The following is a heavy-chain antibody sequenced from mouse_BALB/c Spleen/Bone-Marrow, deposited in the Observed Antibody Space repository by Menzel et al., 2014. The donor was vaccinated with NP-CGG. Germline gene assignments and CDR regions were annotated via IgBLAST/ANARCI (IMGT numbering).Heavy chain of an antibody. D-gene: IGHD1-1*01. J-gene: IGHJ4*01. CDR1: GYTFTSYW. Sequence: QVQLQQSGAELAKPGASVKMSCKASGYTFTSYWMHWVKQRPGQSLEWIGYINPSTGYTEYNQKFKDKATLTADKSSSTAYMQLSSLTSEDSAVYYCARGTVVAYYYAMDYWGQGTSVTVSS. CDR2: INPSTGYT. CDR3: ARGTVVAYYYAMDY. V-gene: IGHV1-7*01.